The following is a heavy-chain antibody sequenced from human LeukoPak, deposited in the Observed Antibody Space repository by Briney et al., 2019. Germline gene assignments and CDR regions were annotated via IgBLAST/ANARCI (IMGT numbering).Heavy chain of an antibody. Sequence: PGGSLRLSCKTSGFSFGEYALSWVRQAPGKGLEWVGFIRRKIYNETTDYAASMKDRFTISRDDSKNIAYLQMHSLRSEDTAVYYCPRVINLVREGVLFFYYGMDVWGQGTTVIVSS. V-gene: IGHV3-49*04. CDR2: IRRKIYNETT. D-gene: IGHD3-10*01. J-gene: IGHJ6*02. CDR3: PRVINLVREGVLFFYYGMDV. CDR1: GFSFGEYA.